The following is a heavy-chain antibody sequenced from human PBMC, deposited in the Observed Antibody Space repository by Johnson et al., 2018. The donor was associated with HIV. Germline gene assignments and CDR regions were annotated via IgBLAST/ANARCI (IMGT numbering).Heavy chain of an antibody. CDR2: ISYDGSNK. D-gene: IGHD6-19*01. V-gene: IGHV3-30*03. J-gene: IGHJ3*02. CDR3: ASTSSGWFYAFDI. CDR1: GLSFSNFG. Sequence: QVQLVESGGGVVQPGKSLTLSCVGSGLSFSNFGIHWVRQAPGKGLEWVAVISYDGSNKYYADSVKGRFTISRDNSKNTLYLQMNSLRAEDTAVYYCASTSSGWFYAFDIWGQGTMVTVSS.